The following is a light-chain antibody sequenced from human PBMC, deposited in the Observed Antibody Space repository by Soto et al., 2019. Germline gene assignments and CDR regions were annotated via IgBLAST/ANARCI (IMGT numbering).Light chain of an antibody. J-gene: IGKJ1*01. CDR3: QQYDTYSRT. CDR2: NAS. CDR1: QSISSW. Sequence: DIQMTQSPSTLSASVGDRVTITCRASQSISSWLAWYQQKPGKALKLLISNASNLESGVPSRFSGSGSGTEFTLTISSLQPDDFATYYCQQYDTYSRTFGQGTKVEIK. V-gene: IGKV1-5*03.